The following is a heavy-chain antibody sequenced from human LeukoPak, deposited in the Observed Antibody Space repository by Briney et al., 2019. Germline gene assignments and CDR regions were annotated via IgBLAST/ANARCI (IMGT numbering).Heavy chain of an antibody. CDR1: GYTFTSYG. V-gene: IGHV1-18*01. CDR2: ISAYNGNT. Sequence: GASVKVSCKASGYTFTSYGISWVRQAPGQGLEWMGWISAYNGNTNYAQKLQGRVTMTTDTSTSTAYMELRSLRSDDTAVYYCARAIGYCSSTSCLPPNYNWFDPWGQGTLVTVSS. CDR3: ARAIGYCSSTSCLPPNYNWFDP. J-gene: IGHJ5*02. D-gene: IGHD2-2*01.